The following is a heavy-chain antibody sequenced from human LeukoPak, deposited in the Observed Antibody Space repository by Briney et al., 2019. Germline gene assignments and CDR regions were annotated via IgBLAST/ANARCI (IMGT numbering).Heavy chain of an antibody. D-gene: IGHD6-6*01. CDR3: ARDGASIEKGFDY. CDR2: IWYDGSNK. J-gene: IGHJ4*02. V-gene: IGHV3-33*01. Sequence: PGGSLRLSCAASGFTFRSYGMHWVGQAPGKGLEWVAVIWYDGSNKYYADSVKGRFTISRDNSKNTLYLQMNSLRAEDTAVYYCARDGASIEKGFDYWGQGTLVTVSS. CDR1: GFTFRSYG.